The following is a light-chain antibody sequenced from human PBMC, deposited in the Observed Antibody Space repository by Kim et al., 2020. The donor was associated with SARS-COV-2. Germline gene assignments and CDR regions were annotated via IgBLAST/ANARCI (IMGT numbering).Light chain of an antibody. CDR2: SNK. CDR3: AAWDDSSVV. CDR1: SSNIGSNT. Sequence: PGQRVTSFCSGSSSNIGSNTVNCYQQLPGTAPKLLIYSNKQRPSGVPDRFSGSKSGTSASLAISGLQSEDEADYYCAAWDDSSVVFGGGTQLTVL. V-gene: IGLV1-44*01. J-gene: IGLJ2*01.